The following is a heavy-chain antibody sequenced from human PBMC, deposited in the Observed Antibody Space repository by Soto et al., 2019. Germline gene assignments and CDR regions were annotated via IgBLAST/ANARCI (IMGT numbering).Heavy chain of an antibody. CDR1: GGSIRSGTYY. J-gene: IGHJ4*02. Sequence: SETLSLTCTVSGGSIRSGTYYWSWIRQHPGKGLEWIGYIYYSGSTYYNPSLKSRVTISVDTSKNQFSLKLSSVTAADTAVYYCARSSGLEYDRCGYSYYFDFWGQGTLVTVSS. CDR2: IYYSGST. D-gene: IGHD3-22*01. V-gene: IGHV4-31*03. CDR3: ARSSGLEYDRCGYSYYFDF.